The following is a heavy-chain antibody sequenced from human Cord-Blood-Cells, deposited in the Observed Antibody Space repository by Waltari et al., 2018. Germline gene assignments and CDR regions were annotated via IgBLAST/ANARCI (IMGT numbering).Heavy chain of an antibody. J-gene: IGHJ4*02. V-gene: IGHV4-39*01. Sequence: QLQLQESGPGLVKPSETLSLTCTVSGGSISSSSYYWGWIRQPPGKGLEWIGSIYYSGRTYYDPSLKSRVTISVDTSKTQFPLKLSSVTAADTAVYYCAIQASHWGQGTLVTVSS. CDR3: AIQASH. CDR2: IYYSGRT. CDR1: GGSISSSSYY.